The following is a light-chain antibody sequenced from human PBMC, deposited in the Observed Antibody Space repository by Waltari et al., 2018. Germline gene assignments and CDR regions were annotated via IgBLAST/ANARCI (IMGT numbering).Light chain of an antibody. CDR1: SSDLGSYNL. V-gene: IGLV2-23*02. CDR2: EVT. Sequence: QSALTQPASVSGSPGQSMTISCTGASSDLGSYNLVSWYQQPPGKAPKVMIYEVTKRPSGVSDRFSGSRSGNTASLTISGLQPEDEADYYCCSYAGSGTLDVVFGGGTKLTVL. J-gene: IGLJ2*01. CDR3: CSYAGSGTLDVV.